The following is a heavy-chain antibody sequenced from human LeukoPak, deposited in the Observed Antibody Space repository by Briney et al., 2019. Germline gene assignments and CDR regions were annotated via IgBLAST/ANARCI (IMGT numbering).Heavy chain of an antibody. CDR3: ARAWIQLWSNMDV. CDR2: IDPSESYT. J-gene: IGHJ6*04. D-gene: IGHD5-18*01. V-gene: IGHV5-10-1*01. CDR1: GYRFTSYW. Sequence: GESLQISFKGSGYRFTSYWISWVRQMPGKGVGWMGRIDPSESYTNYSPSFQGHVTISADKSISTAYLQWSSLKASDTAMYYCARAWIQLWSNMDVWGKGTTVTVSS.